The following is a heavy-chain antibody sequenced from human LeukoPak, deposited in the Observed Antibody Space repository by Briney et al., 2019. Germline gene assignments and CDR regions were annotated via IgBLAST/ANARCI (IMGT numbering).Heavy chain of an antibody. CDR2: TNEHGTII. CDR1: GLSLSNYL. V-gene: IGHV3-74*01. Sequence: GGPVTLSCGVWGLSLSNYLFHWVRQAPGEGLVWVSRTNEHGTIINYADSVKGRFTISRYNAKNTLYLQMNRLITEDSALYYCVVDLSGSADYWGQGTLVTVSS. J-gene: IGHJ4*02. CDR3: VVDLSGSADY. D-gene: IGHD3-10*01.